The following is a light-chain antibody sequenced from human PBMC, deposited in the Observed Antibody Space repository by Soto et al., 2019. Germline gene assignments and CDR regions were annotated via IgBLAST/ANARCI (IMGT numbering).Light chain of an antibody. J-gene: IGKJ4*01. CDR3: QQRSNWLT. CDR1: LSVSTY. V-gene: IGKV3-11*01. Sequence: EIVLTQSPATLSLSPGERATLSCRASLSVSTYLAWYQQKPGQAPTLLIYDASNRATGIPARFSGSGSGTDFTLTISSLEPEDFAVYYCQQRSNWLTFGGGTKVDIK. CDR2: DAS.